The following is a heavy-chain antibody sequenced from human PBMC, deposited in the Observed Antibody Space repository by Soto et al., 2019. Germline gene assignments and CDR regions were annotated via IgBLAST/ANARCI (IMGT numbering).Heavy chain of an antibody. Sequence: GASVKVSCKASGYTFASYAINWVRQAPGQGLEWMGLINPSGGNTSYAQKFQGRVTMTRDTSTSTVYMELSSLRSEDTAVYYCARDRGSSRWLDIWGQGTMVTVSS. J-gene: IGHJ3*02. CDR2: INPSGGNT. CDR3: ARDRGSSRWLDI. D-gene: IGHD6-19*01. CDR1: GYTFASYA. V-gene: IGHV1-46*01.